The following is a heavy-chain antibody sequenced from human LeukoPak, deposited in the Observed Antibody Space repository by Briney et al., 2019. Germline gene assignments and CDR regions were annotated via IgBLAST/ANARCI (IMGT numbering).Heavy chain of an antibody. CDR1: GGSISSSY. J-gene: IGHJ5*02. D-gene: IGHD4-23*01. CDR2: IYYSGST. CDR3: ARSLFAGTVVTYWFDP. V-gene: IGHV4-59*01. Sequence: SETLSLTCTVSGGSISSSYWSWIRQPPGKGLEWIGYIYYSGSTNYNPSLKSRVTISVDTSKNQFSLKLSSVTAADTAVYYCARSLFAGTVVTYWFDPWGQGTLVTVSS.